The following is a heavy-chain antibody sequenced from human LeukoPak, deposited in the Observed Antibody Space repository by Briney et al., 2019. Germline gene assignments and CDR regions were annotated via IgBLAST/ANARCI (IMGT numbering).Heavy chain of an antibody. CDR3: ARQYDFWSGFGYYYYMDV. CDR2: IKQDGSEK. Sequence: GGSLRLSCAVSGITLSNYGMSWVRQAPGKGLEWVANIKQDGSEKYYVDSVKGRFTISRDNAKNSLYLQMNSLRAEDTAVYYCARQYDFWSGFGYYYYMDVWGKGTTVTVSS. CDR1: GITLSNYG. V-gene: IGHV3-7*01. D-gene: IGHD3-3*01. J-gene: IGHJ6*03.